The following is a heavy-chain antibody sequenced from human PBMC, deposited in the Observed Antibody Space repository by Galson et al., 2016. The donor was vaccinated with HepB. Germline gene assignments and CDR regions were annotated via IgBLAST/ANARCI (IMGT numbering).Heavy chain of an antibody. J-gene: IGHJ5*01. CDR3: ARDPGRIAAAGHLDS. D-gene: IGHD6-13*01. CDR2: IYSGGAT. Sequence: SLRLSCAGPGFIVSSHYMNWVRQPPGGGLEWVAIIYSGGATYYADSVKGRFTISRDNPKNSVYLQMNSLRAEDTAVYYCARDPGRIAAAGHLDSWGQGTLVTVSS. V-gene: IGHV3-53*01. CDR1: GFIVSSHY.